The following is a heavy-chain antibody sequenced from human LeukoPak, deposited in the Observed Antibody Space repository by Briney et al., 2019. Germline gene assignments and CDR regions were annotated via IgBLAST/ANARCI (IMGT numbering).Heavy chain of an antibody. CDR1: GYTFTSYG. CDR3: ARDYELETWFDP. Sequence: ASVKVSCKASGYTFTSYGISWVRQAPGQGLEWMGWISAHNGNTNYAQKLQGRVTMTTDTSTSTAYMELRSLRSDDTAVYYCARDYELETWFDPWGQGTLVTVSS. V-gene: IGHV1-18*01. D-gene: IGHD1-1*01. CDR2: ISAHNGNT. J-gene: IGHJ5*02.